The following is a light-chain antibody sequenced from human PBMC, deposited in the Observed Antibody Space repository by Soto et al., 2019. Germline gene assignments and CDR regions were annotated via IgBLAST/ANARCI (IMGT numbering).Light chain of an antibody. CDR2: DNN. V-gene: IGLV1-51*01. Sequence: QSVLTQPPSVSAASGQKVTVSCSGSSSNIGKYSVSWFQQFPGTAPKLLIYDNNKRPSGIPDRFSGSKSGTSATLGITGLQTGDEADYYCGAWDSTLSAGVFGGGTKLTVL. CDR1: SSNIGKYS. CDR3: GAWDSTLSAGV. J-gene: IGLJ2*01.